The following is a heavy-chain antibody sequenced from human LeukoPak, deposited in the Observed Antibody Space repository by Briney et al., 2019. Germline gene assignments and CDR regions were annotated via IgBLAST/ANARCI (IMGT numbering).Heavy chain of an antibody. V-gene: IGHV4-34*01. J-gene: IGHJ4*02. CDR1: GGSFSGYY. CDR2: INHSGST. CDR3: ARGRGYGDYKTHYFDY. Sequence: SETLSLTCAVYGGSFSGYYWSWIRQPPGKGLEWIGEINHSGSTNYNPSLKSRVTITVDTSKNQFSLQLSSVTAADTAVYYCARGRGYGDYKTHYFDYWGQGTLVTVSS. D-gene: IGHD4-17*01.